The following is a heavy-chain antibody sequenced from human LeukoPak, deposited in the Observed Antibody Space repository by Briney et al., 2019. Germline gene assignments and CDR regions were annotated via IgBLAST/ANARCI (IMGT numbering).Heavy chain of an antibody. Sequence: GGSLRLSCAASGFTFSSYAMHWVRQAPGKGLEWVAVISYDGSNKYYADSVKGRFTISRDNSKNTLYLQMNSLRAEDTAVYYCARDYGDYTYFDYWGQGTLVTVSS. D-gene: IGHD4-17*01. CDR1: GFTFSSYA. CDR2: ISYDGSNK. J-gene: IGHJ4*02. CDR3: ARDYGDYTYFDY. V-gene: IGHV3-30-3*01.